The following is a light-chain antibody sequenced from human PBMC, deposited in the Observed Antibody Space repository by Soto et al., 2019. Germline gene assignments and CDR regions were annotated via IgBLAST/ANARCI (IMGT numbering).Light chain of an antibody. CDR3: QQYNNWPPANT. Sequence: EIVMTQSPATLSVSPGERATLSCRDSQSVSSNLAWYQQKPGQAPRLLIYGASTRATGFPARFSGSGSGTEFTLTISSLQSEDFAVYYCQQYNNWPPANTFGQGTKLEIK. J-gene: IGKJ2*01. V-gene: IGKV3-15*01. CDR2: GAS. CDR1: QSVSSN.